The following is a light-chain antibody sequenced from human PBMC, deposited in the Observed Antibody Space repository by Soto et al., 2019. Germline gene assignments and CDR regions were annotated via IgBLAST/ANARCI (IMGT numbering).Light chain of an antibody. CDR2: EDN. Sequence: NFMLTQPHSVSESPGKTVAISCTRSSGSMASNYVQWYQQRPGSSPTTVIYEDNQRPSGVPDRFSGSIDSSSNSASLTISGLKTEDEADYYCQSYYSSNHGVFGGGTKVTVL. CDR1: SGSMASNY. CDR3: QSYYSSNHGV. V-gene: IGLV6-57*01. J-gene: IGLJ3*02.